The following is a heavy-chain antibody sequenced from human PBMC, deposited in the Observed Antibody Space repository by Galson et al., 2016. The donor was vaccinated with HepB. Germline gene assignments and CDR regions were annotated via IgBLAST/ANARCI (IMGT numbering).Heavy chain of an antibody. Sequence: TLSLTCTVSFGSISSGGSYWSWIRQTPGKGLEWIGYTYYSGTIYYNPSLKSRVSISVDTSKNQFSLSLSSVTAADSAVYFCARRGVGRSWNDYYYGFDGWGQGTTVTVSS. CDR3: ARRGVGRSWNDYYYGFDG. CDR2: TYYSGTI. J-gene: IGHJ6*02. D-gene: IGHD6-13*01. V-gene: IGHV4-31*03. CDR1: FGSISSGGSY.